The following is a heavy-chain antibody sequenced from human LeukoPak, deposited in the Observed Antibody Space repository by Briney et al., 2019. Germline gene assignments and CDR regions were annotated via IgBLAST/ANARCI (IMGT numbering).Heavy chain of an antibody. CDR1: GGSISSGGYY. Sequence: SETLSLTCTVSGGSISSGGYYWSWIRQHPGKGLEWIGYIYYSGSTYYNPSLKSRVTISVDTSKNQFSLKLSSVTAADTAVYYCARGGAEFDWLPNAFDIWGQGTMVTVSS. CDR2: IYYSGST. CDR3: ARGGAEFDWLPNAFDI. D-gene: IGHD3-9*01. V-gene: IGHV4-31*03. J-gene: IGHJ3*02.